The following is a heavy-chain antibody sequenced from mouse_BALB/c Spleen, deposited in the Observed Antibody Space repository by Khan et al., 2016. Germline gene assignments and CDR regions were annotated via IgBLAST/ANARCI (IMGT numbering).Heavy chain of an antibody. D-gene: IGHD4-1*01. CDR3: DRTGASYAMDY. V-gene: IGHV2-6-1*01. CDR2: IWSDGST. Sequence: QVQLKESGPGLVAPSQSLSITCTISGFSLTSYGIHWVRQPPGKGLEWLVVIWSDGSTTYNSARKSRLSISTDNSTSQVFLKMHSLQTADTATYDGDRTGASYAMDYWGQGTSVTVSA. CDR1: GFSLTSYG. J-gene: IGHJ4*01.